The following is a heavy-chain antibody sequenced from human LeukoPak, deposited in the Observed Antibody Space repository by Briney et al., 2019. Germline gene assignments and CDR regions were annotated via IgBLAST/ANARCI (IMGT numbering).Heavy chain of an antibody. J-gene: IGHJ4*02. Sequence: GGSLRLSCAASGFTVSSNYMSWVRQALGKGLEWVSVIYSGGSTYYADSVKGRFTISRDNSKNTLYLQMNSLRAEDTAVYYCARENPWFGELPLLDYWGQGTLVTVSS. D-gene: IGHD3-10*01. V-gene: IGHV3-66*01. CDR3: ARENPWFGELPLLDY. CDR2: IYSGGST. CDR1: GFTVSSNY.